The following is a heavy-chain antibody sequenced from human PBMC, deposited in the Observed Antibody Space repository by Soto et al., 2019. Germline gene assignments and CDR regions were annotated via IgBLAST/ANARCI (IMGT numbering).Heavy chain of an antibody. CDR1: GGSISSGDYY. CDR3: ARAGGGSTVTPPNWFAP. J-gene: IGHJ5*02. CDR2: IYYSGST. V-gene: IGHV4-30-4*01. Sequence: QVQLQESGPGLVKPSQTLSLTCTVSGGSISSGDYYWSWIRQPPGKGLEWIGYIYYSGSTYYNPSLKSRVTISVDTSKNQFSLKLSSVTDADTAVYYCARAGGGSTVTPPNWFAPWGQGTLVTVSS. D-gene: IGHD4-17*01.